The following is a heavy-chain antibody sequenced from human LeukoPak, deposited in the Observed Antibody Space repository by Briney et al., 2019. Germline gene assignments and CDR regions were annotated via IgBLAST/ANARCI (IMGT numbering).Heavy chain of an antibody. D-gene: IGHD6-19*01. J-gene: IGHJ4*02. CDR3: ARASSGSGWADK. V-gene: IGHV4-39*01. CDR2: IYYSGST. CDR1: GGSLNSGSHY. Sequence: SETLSLTCTVSGGSLNSGSHYWGWIRQPPGKGLEWIANIYYSGSTYYNPSLKSRVTMSVDTSKNQLSLKLSSVTAADTAVYYCARASSGSGWADKWGQGTLVTVSS.